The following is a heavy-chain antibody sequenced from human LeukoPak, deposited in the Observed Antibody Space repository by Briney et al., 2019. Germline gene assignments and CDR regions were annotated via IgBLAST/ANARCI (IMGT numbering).Heavy chain of an antibody. CDR1: GYTFTAHY. Sequence: ASVTVSFKASGYTFTAHYIHWVRQAPGRGLEWMGWINPHSGGTNYAQKFHGRVTLTRHTPISTAYMELSRLRSDDAAGYYFARDVSLGLHDFYFDYWGQGTLVTVSS. CDR2: INPHSGGT. J-gene: IGHJ4*02. CDR3: ARDVSLGLHDFYFDY. D-gene: IGHD3-16*01. V-gene: IGHV1-2*02.